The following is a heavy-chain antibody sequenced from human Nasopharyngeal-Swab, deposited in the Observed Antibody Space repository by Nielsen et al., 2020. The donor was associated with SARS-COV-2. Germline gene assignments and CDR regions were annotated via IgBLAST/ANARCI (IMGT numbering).Heavy chain of an antibody. CDR1: GYSISSGYY. CDR3: ARGRLRYFDWLPRGGYWFDP. V-gene: IGHV4-38-2*02. Sequence: GSLRLSCTVSGYSISSGYYWGWIWQPPGKGLEWIGSIYHSESTYYNPSLKSRVTISVDTSKNQFSLKLSSVTAADTAVYYCARGRLRYFDWLPRGGYWFDPWGQGTLVTVSS. CDR2: IYHSEST. D-gene: IGHD3-9*01. J-gene: IGHJ5*02.